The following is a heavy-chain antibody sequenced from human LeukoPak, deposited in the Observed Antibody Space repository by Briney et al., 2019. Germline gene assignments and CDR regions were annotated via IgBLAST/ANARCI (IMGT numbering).Heavy chain of an antibody. V-gene: IGHV4-4*02. CDR1: GGSISSSKW. J-gene: IGHJ4*02. CDR2: IYQRGNT. D-gene: IGHD3-16*01. CDR3: GVLPRGKYFDY. Sequence: PSETLSLTCAVSGGSISSSKWWTWVRQPPGKGLEWIGEIYQRGNTNYNPSLKSRVTLSVDKSKNQFSLKLSSVTAADTAVYYCGVLPRGKYFDYWGQGTLVTVSS.